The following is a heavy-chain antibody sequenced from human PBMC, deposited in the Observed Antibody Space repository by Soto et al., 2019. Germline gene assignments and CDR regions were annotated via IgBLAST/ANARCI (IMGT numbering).Heavy chain of an antibody. V-gene: IGHV4-61*01. CDR2: FYYTGSI. CDR3: ARRYGYSFDY. CDR1: GGSVSSGSYY. J-gene: IGHJ4*02. D-gene: IGHD5-18*01. Sequence: SETLSLTCTVSGGSVSSGSYYWSWIRQPPGKGLEWIGYFYYTGSINYNPSLKSRVTIFIDASKNQFSLTLYSVTAADTAVYYCARRYGYSFDYWGQGTLVTVSS.